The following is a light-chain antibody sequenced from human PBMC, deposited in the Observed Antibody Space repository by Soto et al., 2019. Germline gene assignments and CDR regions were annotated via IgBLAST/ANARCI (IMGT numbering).Light chain of an antibody. V-gene: IGLV2-8*01. CDR1: SSDVGGYNY. CDR2: EVS. J-gene: IGLJ2*01. CDR3: SSYINTNTLV. Sequence: QSALTQPPSASGSRGQSVTISCTGTSSDVGGYNYVSWYQQDPGKAPKLMIYEVSKRPSGVPDRFSGSKSGNTASLTVSGLQAEDEADYYCSSYINTNTLVFGGGTKLTVL.